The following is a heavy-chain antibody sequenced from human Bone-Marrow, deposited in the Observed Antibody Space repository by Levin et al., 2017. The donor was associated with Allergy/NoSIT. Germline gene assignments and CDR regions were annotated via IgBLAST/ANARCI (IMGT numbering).Heavy chain of an antibody. CDR2: LYTGDFGDIT. CDR1: DFSVTSNS. D-gene: IGHD2/OR15-2a*01. V-gene: IGHV3-53*01. J-gene: IGHJ4*02. CDR3: ARGPPMTFVRPTYFDS. Sequence: ASVKVSCAASDFSVTSNSVSWVRQSPGKGLEWVSLLYTGDFGDITYYAESVKGRFSISRDSSMSTLFLQMDSLRVEDTAIYYCARGPPMTFVRPTYFDSWGQGTLVIVSS.